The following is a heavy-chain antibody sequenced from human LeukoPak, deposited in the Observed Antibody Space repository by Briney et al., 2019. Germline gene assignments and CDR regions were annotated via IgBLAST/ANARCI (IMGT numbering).Heavy chain of an antibody. CDR2: ISGSGGST. Sequence: PGGSLRLSCAASGFTFSSYAMSWVRQAPGKGLEWVSAISGSGGSTYYADSVKGRFTISRDNSKNTLYLRMNSLRAEDTAVYYCAKVSSQQRIYFQHWGQGTLVTVSS. CDR1: GFTFSSYA. CDR3: AKVSSQQRIYFQH. J-gene: IGHJ1*01. V-gene: IGHV3-23*01. D-gene: IGHD6-13*01.